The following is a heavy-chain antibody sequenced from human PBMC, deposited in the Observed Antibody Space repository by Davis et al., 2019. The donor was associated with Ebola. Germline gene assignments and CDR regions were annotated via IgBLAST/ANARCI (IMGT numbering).Heavy chain of an antibody. CDR3: ARSGGNAWNYGMDV. J-gene: IGHJ6*02. CDR1: GGSISSYY. V-gene: IGHV4-59*08. D-gene: IGHD3-10*01. CDR2: IYYSGST. Sequence: MPSETLSLTCTVSGGSISSYYWSWIRQPPGKGLEWIGYIYYSGSTNYNPSLKSRVTISVDTSKNQFSLKLSSVTAADTAVYYCARSGGNAWNYGMDVWGQGTTVTVSS.